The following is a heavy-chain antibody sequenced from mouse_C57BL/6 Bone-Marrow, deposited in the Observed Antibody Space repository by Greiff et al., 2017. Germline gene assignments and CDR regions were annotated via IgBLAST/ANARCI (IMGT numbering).Heavy chain of an antibody. D-gene: IGHD1-1*01. CDR3: TTGDYYGSSKYYYAMDY. J-gene: IGHJ4*01. Sequence: EVQLQQSGAELVRPGASVKLSCTASGFNIKDYYMHWVKQRPDQGLEWIGRIDPEDGDTEYAPKFQGKATMTADTSSNTAYLQLSSLTSEDTAVYYWTTGDYYGSSKYYYAMDYWGQGTSVTVSS. CDR2: IDPEDGDT. CDR1: GFNIKDYY. V-gene: IGHV14-1*01.